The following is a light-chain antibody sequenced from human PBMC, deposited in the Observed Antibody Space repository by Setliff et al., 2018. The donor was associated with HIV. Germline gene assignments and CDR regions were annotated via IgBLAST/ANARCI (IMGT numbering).Light chain of an antibody. CDR1: SSDVGSYNR. J-gene: IGLJ1*01. CDR2: EVN. Sequence: SVLTQPPFVSGSPGQSVTISCTGTSSDVGSYNRASWYQQPPGTAPKLMIYEVNNRPSGVPDRFSGSKSGNTASLTISGLQAEDEADYYCSSYTSISTYVFGTGTKVTV. CDR3: SSYTSISTYV. V-gene: IGLV2-18*02.